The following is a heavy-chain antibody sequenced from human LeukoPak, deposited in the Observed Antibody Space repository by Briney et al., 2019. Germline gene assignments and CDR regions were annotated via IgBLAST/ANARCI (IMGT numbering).Heavy chain of an antibody. V-gene: IGHV3-48*03. Sequence: GGSLRLSCAASGFTFSSYEMNWVRQAPGKGLEWLSYISSSGSTIYYAGSVKGRFTISRDNAKNSLYLQMNSLRAEDTAVYYCARVTPIAAYGYWGQGTLVTVSS. CDR1: GFTFSSYE. J-gene: IGHJ4*02. CDR3: ARVTPIAAYGY. CDR2: ISSSGSTI. D-gene: IGHD6-6*01.